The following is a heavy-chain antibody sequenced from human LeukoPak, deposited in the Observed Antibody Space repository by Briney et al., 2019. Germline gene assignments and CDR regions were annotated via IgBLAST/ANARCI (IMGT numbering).Heavy chain of an antibody. V-gene: IGHV3-23*01. CDR3: AKATSREYYYDSSGYY. D-gene: IGHD3-22*01. Sequence: GGSLRLSCAASGFTFSSYAMSWVRQAPGKGLEWVSAISGSRGSTYYADSVKGRFTISRDNSKNTLYLQMNSLRAEDTAAYYCAKATSREYYYDSSGYYWGQGTLVTVSS. CDR2: ISGSRGST. J-gene: IGHJ4*02. CDR1: GFTFSSYA.